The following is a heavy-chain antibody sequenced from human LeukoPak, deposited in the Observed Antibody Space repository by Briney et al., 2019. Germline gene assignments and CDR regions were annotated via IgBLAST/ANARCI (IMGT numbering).Heavy chain of an antibody. Sequence: PGGSLRLSGASSGFTFINFGIHWVRPAQGQGLEWVSYISSSGSTIYYAHSVKGRFTISRDNAKNSLYLQMNRLRAEDTALYYCARDRAPAAIYYYYYMDVWGKGTTVTVSS. CDR1: GFTFINFG. J-gene: IGHJ6*03. CDR3: ARDRAPAAIYYYYYMDV. CDR2: ISSSGSTI. D-gene: IGHD2-2*01. V-gene: IGHV3-48*04.